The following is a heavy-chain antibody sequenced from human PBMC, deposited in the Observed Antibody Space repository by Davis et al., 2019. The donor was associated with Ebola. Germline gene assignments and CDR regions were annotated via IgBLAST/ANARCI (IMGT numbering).Heavy chain of an antibody. CDR2: INYSGST. CDR1: GGSISSGDYY. Sequence: PSETLSLTCTVSGGSISSGDYYWSWIRQPPGKGLEWIGYINYSGSTYYNPSLKSRVTISVDTSKDQFSLKLSSVTAADTAVYYCARRMLCSSTSCHFEYWGQGTLVTVSS. V-gene: IGHV4-30-4*01. CDR3: ARRMLCSSTSCHFEY. J-gene: IGHJ4*02. D-gene: IGHD2-2*01.